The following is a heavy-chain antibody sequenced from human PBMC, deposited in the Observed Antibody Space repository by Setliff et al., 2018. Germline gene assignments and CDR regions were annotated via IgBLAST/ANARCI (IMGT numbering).Heavy chain of an antibody. CDR2: IDPADSDT. CDR1: GYSFTKYW. Sequence: PGESLTISCKAAGYSFTKYWIGWVRQMPGKGLGWMGIIDPADSDTTYSPSFQGQDTISADKPIGTAYLQWSSLKASDTAIYYWARRGWGSSSGDCYSPKGCYYYYMDVWGKGTTVTVSS. D-gene: IGHD2-21*02. V-gene: IGHV5-51*01. CDR3: ARRGWGSSSGDCYSPKGCYYYYMDV. J-gene: IGHJ6*03.